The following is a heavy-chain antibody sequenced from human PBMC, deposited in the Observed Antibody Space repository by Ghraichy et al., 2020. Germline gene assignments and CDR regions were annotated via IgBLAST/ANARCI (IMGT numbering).Heavy chain of an antibody. CDR1: GGSVGSASYY. Sequence: SETLSLTCTVSGGSVGSASYYWSWFRQPPGKGLEWIAYVYYSGSTKYNPSLKSRVTISVDTSKNQFSLKLSSVTAADTAVYYCARVRGCSGDSCYLWYFYYCGQGTLVTVSS. CDR2: VYYSGST. J-gene: IGHJ4*02. CDR3: ARVRGCSGDSCYLWYFYY. V-gene: IGHV4-61*01. D-gene: IGHD2-15*01.